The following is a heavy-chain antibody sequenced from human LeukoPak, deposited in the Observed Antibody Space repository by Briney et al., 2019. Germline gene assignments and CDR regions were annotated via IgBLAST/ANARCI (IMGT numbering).Heavy chain of an antibody. J-gene: IGHJ6*03. CDR3: ARAPKGMTTVRYYYYYYMDV. CDR2: IYYSGST. Sequence: PSQTLSLTCTVSGGSISSGGHYWSWIRQHPGKGLEWIGYIYYSGSTYYNPSLKSRVIISVDTSKNQFSLRLSSVTAADTAVYYCARAPKGMTTVRYYYYYYMDVWGKGTTVTVSS. D-gene: IGHD4-11*01. CDR1: GGSISSGGHY. V-gene: IGHV4-31*03.